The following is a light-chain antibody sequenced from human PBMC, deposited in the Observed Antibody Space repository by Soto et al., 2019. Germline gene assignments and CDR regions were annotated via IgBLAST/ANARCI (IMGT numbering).Light chain of an antibody. J-gene: IGKJ1*01. CDR2: DAS. CDR3: QHYGGMWT. Sequence: DIQMTQSPSTLSASVVDRVTITCRASQSISNRLAWYQQKPGNAPKVLIYDASSLESGVPSRFSGSGSGTEFILTISSLQPDDFATYCCQHYGGMWTFGQGTKVDIK. V-gene: IGKV1-5*01. CDR1: QSISNR.